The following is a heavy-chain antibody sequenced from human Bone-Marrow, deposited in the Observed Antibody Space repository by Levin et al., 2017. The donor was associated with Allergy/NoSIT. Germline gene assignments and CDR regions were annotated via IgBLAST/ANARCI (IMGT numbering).Heavy chain of an antibody. CDR3: ATDGYVYGSGSDYHYFDY. CDR2: FDPKDGEP. Sequence: GESLKISCKVFGYPLSEVSVHWVRQGPGKGLEWMGGFDPKDGEPIYAQKFQGIVTMTEDTSRDTAYMELSSLRSEDTAVYYCATDGYVYGSGSDYHYFDYWGQGTPVTVSS. CDR1: GYPLSEVS. J-gene: IGHJ4*02. D-gene: IGHD3-10*01. V-gene: IGHV1-24*01.